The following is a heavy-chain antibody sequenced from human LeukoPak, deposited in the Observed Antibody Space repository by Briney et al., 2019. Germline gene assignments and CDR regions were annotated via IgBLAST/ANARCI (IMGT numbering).Heavy chain of an antibody. CDR2: IIPMFGTA. CDR1: GGTFSYYA. CDR3: ARSLKEVYHYYMDV. V-gene: IGHV1-69*01. Sequence: GSSVKVSCKASGGTFSYYAISWVRQAPGQGLEWMGGIIPMFGTANYAQKFQGGVTITADEPTSTAYMELSSLRSEDTAIYYCARSLKEVYHYYMDVWGKGTTVTISS. J-gene: IGHJ6*03.